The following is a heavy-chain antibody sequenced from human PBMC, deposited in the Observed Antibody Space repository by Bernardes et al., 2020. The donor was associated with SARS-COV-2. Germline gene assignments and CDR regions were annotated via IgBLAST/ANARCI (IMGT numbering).Heavy chain of an antibody. Sequence: ASVKVSCKASGHTPSPYGISWMRQSPGQRLAWMGLISAANGNTNYAQTVQGRVAMTTHTPTSTVYLDLRSLTSDDTAMYYCAITPNWNYVHDFRRQGTLVTVSS. D-gene: IGHD1-7*01. V-gene: IGHV1-18*01. CDR1: GHTPSPYG. CDR2: ISAANGNT. CDR3: AITPNWNYVHDF. J-gene: IGHJ4*02.